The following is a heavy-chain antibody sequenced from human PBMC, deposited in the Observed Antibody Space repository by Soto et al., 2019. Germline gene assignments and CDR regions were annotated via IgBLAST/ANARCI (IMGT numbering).Heavy chain of an antibody. V-gene: IGHV1-69*01. CDR2: IITISSTT. D-gene: IGHD7-27*01. CDR3: AKKLGIDPFGSYGLDV. J-gene: IGHJ6*02. Sequence: QVELVQSGAEVKKPGSSVKVSCKASGGNFITFAISWVRQAPGQGLEWMVEIITISSTTKSAHKFQDRVTISADASSSTVHMELRSLKSEDTAIYFCAKKLGIDPFGSYGLDVWGQGTTVTVSS. CDR1: GGNFITFA.